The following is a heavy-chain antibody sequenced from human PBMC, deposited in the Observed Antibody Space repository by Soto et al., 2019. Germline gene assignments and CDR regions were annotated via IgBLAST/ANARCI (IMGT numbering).Heavy chain of an antibody. CDR2: IIPMFDTP. CDR3: ARGYATGYFDC. J-gene: IGHJ4*02. D-gene: IGHD2-8*01. CDR1: GGTFSNYY. Sequence: QVQLVQSGAEVKKPGSSMKVSCKTSGGTFSNYYISWVRQAPGQGLEWMGDIIPMFDTPKYAQKFQGRVMITADESTSAAYMELSSVRAEDTALCYCARGYATGYFDCWGQGTLITVSS. V-gene: IGHV1-69*01.